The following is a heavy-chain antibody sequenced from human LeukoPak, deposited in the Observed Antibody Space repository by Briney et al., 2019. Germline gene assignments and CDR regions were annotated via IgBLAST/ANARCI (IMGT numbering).Heavy chain of an antibody. J-gene: IGHJ6*03. V-gene: IGHV3-23*01. D-gene: IGHD6-13*01. Sequence: GGSLRLSCATSGFTFSSYAMSWVRQAPGKGLEWVSGIGASGGTTYYADSVKGRFTISRDNSKNTLYLQMNSLRAEDTAVYYCAKAAGRGCYYYMDVWGKGTTVTVSS. CDR3: AKAAGRGCYYYMDV. CDR1: GFTFSSYA. CDR2: IGASGGTT.